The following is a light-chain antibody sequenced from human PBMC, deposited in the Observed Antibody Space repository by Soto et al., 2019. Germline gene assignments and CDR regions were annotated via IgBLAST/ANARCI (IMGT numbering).Light chain of an antibody. V-gene: IGKV3-20*01. Sequence: EIVLTQSPGTLSLSPGERATLSCRSSQSVSSGFLAWYQQKPGQAPRLLIYGASSRATGIPDRFSGSGSGTHFTLTISRLEPGDFAVYYCQHFGGTTFTFGQGTRLEIK. CDR3: QHFGGTTFT. CDR2: GAS. J-gene: IGKJ5*01. CDR1: QSVSSGF.